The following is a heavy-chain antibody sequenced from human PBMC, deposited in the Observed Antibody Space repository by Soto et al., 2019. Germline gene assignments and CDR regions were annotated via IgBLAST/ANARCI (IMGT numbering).Heavy chain of an antibody. J-gene: IGHJ4*02. Sequence: QVQLVQSGAEVKKPGASVRVSCKASGAGFSNYGFSWVRQAPGQGLEWMGWISAYDGQTNYTKKFRGRDYITSVLPSSTAYLELRSLRSDESAVLYWARVWYCASSGCYAFYYWSLGPLATVS. D-gene: IGHD3-22*01. CDR3: ARVWYCASSGCYAFYY. CDR2: ISAYDGQT. V-gene: IGHV1-18*01. CDR1: GAGFSNYG.